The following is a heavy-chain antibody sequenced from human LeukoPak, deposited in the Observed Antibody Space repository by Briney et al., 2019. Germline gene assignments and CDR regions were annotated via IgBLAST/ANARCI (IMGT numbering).Heavy chain of an antibody. Sequence: ASVKVSCKASGYTFANYAMHWVRQAPGQSLEWMGWINSANCNTKYSQKFQGRVTITRDTSASTAYMELSSLSSEDTAVYYCARVPLHDRNDYYYPHWGQGTVVTVSS. CDR3: ARVPLHDRNDYYYPH. CDR2: INSANCNT. J-gene: IGHJ1*01. D-gene: IGHD3-22*01. CDR1: GYTFANYA. V-gene: IGHV1-3*04.